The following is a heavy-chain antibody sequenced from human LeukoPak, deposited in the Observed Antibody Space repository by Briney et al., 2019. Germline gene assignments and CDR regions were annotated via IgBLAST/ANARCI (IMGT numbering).Heavy chain of an antibody. Sequence: PGGSLRLSCAASGFTFSSYSMNWVRQAPGKGLEWVSSISSSSSYIYYADSVKGRSTISRDNSKNTLYLQMNSLRAEDTAVYYCATHLKYYDSSGYYWENFDYWGQGTLVTVSS. CDR1: GFTFSSYS. V-gene: IGHV3-21*04. J-gene: IGHJ4*02. D-gene: IGHD3-22*01. CDR2: ISSSSSYI. CDR3: ATHLKYYDSSGYYWENFDY.